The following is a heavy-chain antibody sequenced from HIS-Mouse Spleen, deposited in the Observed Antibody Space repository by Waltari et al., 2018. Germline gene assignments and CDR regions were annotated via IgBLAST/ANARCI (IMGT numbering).Heavy chain of an antibody. D-gene: IGHD6-13*01. CDR3: AREIPYSSSWYDWYFDL. CDR2: IYYSGST. Sequence: QLQLQESGPGLVKPSATLSLPCTVPGGSISSSSYYWCWIRQPPGKGLEWIGSIYYSGSTYYNPSLKSRVTISVDTSKNQFSLKLSSVTAADTAVYYCAREIPYSSSWYDWYFDLWGRGTLVTVSS. V-gene: IGHV4-39*07. CDR1: GGSISSSSYY. J-gene: IGHJ2*01.